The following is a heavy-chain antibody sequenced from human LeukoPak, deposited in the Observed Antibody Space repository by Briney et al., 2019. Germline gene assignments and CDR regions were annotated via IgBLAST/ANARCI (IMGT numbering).Heavy chain of an antibody. V-gene: IGHV3-48*03. CDR1: GFSFSNNE. Sequence: PGGSLRLSCEASGFSFSNNEMNWVRQAPGRGLEWVSYISRGGSTIYYADSVKGRFTLSRDDAQNSLYLQMNSLRAEDTAVYYCARDRTGQQLISRKEYYYMDVWGKGTTVTISS. D-gene: IGHD4-11*01. CDR3: ARDRTGQQLISRKEYYYMDV. CDR2: ISRGGSTI. J-gene: IGHJ6*03.